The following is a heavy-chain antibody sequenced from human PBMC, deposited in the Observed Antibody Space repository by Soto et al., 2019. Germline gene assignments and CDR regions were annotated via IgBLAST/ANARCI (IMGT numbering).Heavy chain of an antibody. CDR1: GGTFSSYA. CDR2: IIPIFGTP. V-gene: IGHV1-69*13. CDR3: ARERATIVVLPAAKQEPFDP. J-gene: IGHJ5*02. Sequence: SVKVSCKASGGTFSSYAISWVRQAPGQGLEWMGGIIPIFGTPNYAQKFQGRVAITADESTSTAYMELSSLRSEDTAVYYCARERATIVVLPAAKQEPFDPVGQGTLVTVSS. D-gene: IGHD2-2*01.